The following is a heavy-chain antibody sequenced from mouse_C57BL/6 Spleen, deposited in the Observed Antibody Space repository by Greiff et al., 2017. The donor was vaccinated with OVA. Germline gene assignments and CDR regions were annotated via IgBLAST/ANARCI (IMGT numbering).Heavy chain of an antibody. CDR2: ISYDGSN. Sequence: EVKLLESGPGLVKPSQSLSLTCSVTGYSITSGYYWNWIRQFPGNKLEWMGYISYDGSNNYNPSLKNRISITRDTSKNQFFLKLNSVTTEDTATYYCARDQGDDYDGDYYAMDYWGQGTSVTVSS. J-gene: IGHJ4*01. V-gene: IGHV3-6*01. CDR1: GYSITSGYY. CDR3: ARDQGDDYDGDYYAMDY. D-gene: IGHD2-4*01.